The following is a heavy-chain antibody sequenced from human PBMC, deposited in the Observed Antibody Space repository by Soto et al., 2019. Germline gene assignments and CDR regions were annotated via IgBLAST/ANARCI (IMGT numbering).Heavy chain of an antibody. CDR1: GYSFMKYG. CDR2: ISPYSGYT. V-gene: IGHV1-18*01. J-gene: IGHJ4*02. Sequence: ASVKVSCKGFGYSFMKYGINWVRQAPGQGLEWVGWISPYSGYTHSAQKFHGRLTLTADTAASTAYMELRILRSADTALYYCAREASVLIPAAQPSRFDSWGQGTLVTVSS. D-gene: IGHD2-2*01. CDR3: AREASVLIPAAQPSRFDS.